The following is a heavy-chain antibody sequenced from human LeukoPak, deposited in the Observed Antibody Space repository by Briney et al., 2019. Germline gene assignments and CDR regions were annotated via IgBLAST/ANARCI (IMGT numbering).Heavy chain of an antibody. CDR2: IRYDGSNK. D-gene: IGHD6-13*01. CDR1: GFSFSSYG. Sequence: PGGSLRLSCAASGFSFSSYGMHWVRQAPGKGLEWVAFIRYDGSNKYYADSVKGRFTISRDNSKNALYLQMNSLRVEDAAVYYCAKGGAEAGTLYLEYWGQGTLVTVSS. J-gene: IGHJ4*02. CDR3: AKGGAEAGTLYLEY. V-gene: IGHV3-30*02.